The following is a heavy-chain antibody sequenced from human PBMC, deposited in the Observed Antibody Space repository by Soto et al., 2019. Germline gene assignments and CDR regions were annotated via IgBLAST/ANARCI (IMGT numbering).Heavy chain of an antibody. CDR2: IIPIFGTA. CDR3: ARYVTTTQPLPYNWFDP. J-gene: IGHJ5*02. V-gene: IGHV1-69*06. CDR1: GGTFSSYA. D-gene: IGHD4-17*01. Sequence: QVQLVQSGAEVKKPGSSVKVSCKASGGTFSSYAISWVRQAPGQGLEWMGGIIPIFGTANYAQKFQGRVTITADKSTSTAYMELSSLSSEDRAVYYWARYVTTTQPLPYNWFDPWGQGTLVTVSS.